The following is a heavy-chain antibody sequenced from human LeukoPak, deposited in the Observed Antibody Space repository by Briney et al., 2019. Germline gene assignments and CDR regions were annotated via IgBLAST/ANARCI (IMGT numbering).Heavy chain of an antibody. CDR3: AKDARWLAPGTFDI. V-gene: IGHV3-23*01. Sequence: GESLKISCAASGFTFSTYAMTWVRQAPGKGLNWVSGISGNGDSTFYADSVKGRFTISRDNSKKTLYLQMNSLRADDTAVYYCAKDARWLAPGTFDIWGQGTMVTVS. CDR2: ISGNGDST. J-gene: IGHJ3*02. D-gene: IGHD6-19*01. CDR1: GFTFSTYA.